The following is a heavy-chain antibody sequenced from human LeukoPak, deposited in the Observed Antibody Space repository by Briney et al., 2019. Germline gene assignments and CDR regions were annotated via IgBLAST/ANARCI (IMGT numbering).Heavy chain of an antibody. J-gene: IGHJ4*02. CDR3: ARDLGTYSSGWYAYYFDY. D-gene: IGHD6-19*01. Sequence: GGSLRLSCAASGLTFSSYGMHWVRQTPGKGLEWVAFIWYDGINKHYADSVKGRFTISRDNSKNTLYLQMNSLRAEDTAVYYCARDLGTYSSGWYAYYFDYWGQGTLVTVSS. CDR2: IWYDGINK. CDR1: GLTFSSYG. V-gene: IGHV3-33*01.